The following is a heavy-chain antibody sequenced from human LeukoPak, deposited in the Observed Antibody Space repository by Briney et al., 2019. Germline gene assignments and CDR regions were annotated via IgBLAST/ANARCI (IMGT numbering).Heavy chain of an antibody. J-gene: IGHJ6*03. CDR3: ARDLLDYGGNPYYYHYMDV. CDR2: IIPIFGTA. V-gene: IGHV1-69*13. D-gene: IGHD4-23*01. CDR1: GGTFSSYA. Sequence: SVKVSCKASGGTFSSYAISWVRQAPGQGLEWMGGIIPIFGTANYAQKFQGRVTITADESTSTAYMELSSLRSEDTAVYYCARDLLDYGGNPYYYHYMDVWGKGTTVTVSS.